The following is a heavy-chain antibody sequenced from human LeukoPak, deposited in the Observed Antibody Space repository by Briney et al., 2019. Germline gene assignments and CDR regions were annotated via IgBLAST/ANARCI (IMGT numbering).Heavy chain of an antibody. CDR2: ISGSGGST. CDR1: GFTFSSYA. V-gene: IGHV3-23*01. D-gene: IGHD1-1*01. Sequence: GGSLRLSCAASGFTFSSYAMSWVRQAPGKGLEWVSAISGSGGSTYYADSVEGRFTISRDNSKNTLYLQMNSLRAEDTAVYYCAKEGSKLKLRRDAFDIWGQGTMVTVSS. J-gene: IGHJ3*02. CDR3: AKEGSKLKLRRDAFDI.